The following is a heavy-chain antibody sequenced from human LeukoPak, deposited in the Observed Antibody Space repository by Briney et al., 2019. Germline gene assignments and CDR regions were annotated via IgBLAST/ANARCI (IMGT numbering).Heavy chain of an antibody. Sequence: GGSLKLSCAASGFTFSGSAMHWVRQASGKGLEWVGRIRSKANSYATAYAASVKGGFTISRDDSKNTAYLQMNSLKTEDTAVYYCTRRDCSGGSCYLDYWGQGTLVTVSS. CDR2: IRSKANSYAT. CDR1: GFTFSGSA. CDR3: TRRDCSGGSCYLDY. J-gene: IGHJ4*02. V-gene: IGHV3-73*01. D-gene: IGHD2-15*01.